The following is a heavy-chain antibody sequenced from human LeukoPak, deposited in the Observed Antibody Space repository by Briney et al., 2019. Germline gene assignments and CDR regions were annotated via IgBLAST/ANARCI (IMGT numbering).Heavy chain of an antibody. J-gene: IGHJ4*02. Sequence: PSETLSLTCTVSGGSISSYYWSWIRQPPGKGLEWIGYIYYSGSTNYNPSLKSRVTISVDTSKNQFSLKLSSVTAADTAVYYCARLTKTSVDWGQGTLVTVSS. V-gene: IGHV4-59*01. CDR1: GGSISSYY. CDR2: IYYSGST. CDR3: ARLTKTSVD.